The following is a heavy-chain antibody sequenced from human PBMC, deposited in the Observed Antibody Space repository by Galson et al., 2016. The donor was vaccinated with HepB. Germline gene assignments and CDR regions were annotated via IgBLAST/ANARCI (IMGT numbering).Heavy chain of an antibody. D-gene: IGHD2-21*02. J-gene: IGHJ4*02. CDR1: GFTVSNNY. Sequence: SLRLSCAASGFTVSNNYMIWFRQAPGKGLEWVASISYHAMHKYYADSVKGRFTISRDNSQSTLYLQMDSLTLADSAIYYCARESCGGDCYLAADYWGQGTLVPVAS. V-gene: IGHV3-30*03. CDR3: ARESCGGDCYLAADY. CDR2: ISYHAMHK.